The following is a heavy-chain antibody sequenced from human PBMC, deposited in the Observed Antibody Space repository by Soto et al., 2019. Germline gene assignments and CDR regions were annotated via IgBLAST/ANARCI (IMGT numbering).Heavy chain of an antibody. CDR1: GFTFDDYA. V-gene: IGHV3-9*01. CDR2: ISWNSNII. CDR3: AKGGPDGFCSGGRCYFDY. Sequence: EVQLVESGGGLVQPGRSLRLSCAASGFTFDDYAMHWVRRVPGKGLEWVSSISWNSNIIGYADSVKGLFTIPRDNAKNSLYLPRNSLRPEDTALYYCAKGGPDGFCSGGRCYFDYWGQGTLVTVSS. J-gene: IGHJ4*02. D-gene: IGHD2-15*01.